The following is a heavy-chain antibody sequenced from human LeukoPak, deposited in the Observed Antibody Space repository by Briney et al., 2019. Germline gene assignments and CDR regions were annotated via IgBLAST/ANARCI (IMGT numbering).Heavy chain of an antibody. CDR1: GYTFTVYY. J-gene: IGHJ4*02. V-gene: IGHV1-2*02. CDR2: INPNSGGT. D-gene: IGHD6-13*01. Sequence: ASVKVSCKASGYTFTVYYMHRVRQAPRQGLEWMGWINPNSGGTNYAQKFQGRVTMTRDTSISTAYMELSRLRSDDTAVYYCARVVGAAAGTGTVDYWGQGTLVTVSS. CDR3: ARVVGAAAGTGTVDY.